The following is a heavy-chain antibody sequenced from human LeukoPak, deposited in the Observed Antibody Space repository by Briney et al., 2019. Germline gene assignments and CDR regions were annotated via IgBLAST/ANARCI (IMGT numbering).Heavy chain of an antibody. CDR2: ISYDGSNK. J-gene: IGHJ4*02. D-gene: IGHD4-23*01. Sequence: GGSLRLSCAASGFTFSSYAMHWVRQAPGKGLEWVAVISYDGSNKYYADSVKGRFTISRDNSKNTLYLQVNSLRAEDTAVYYCARDPDYGGKLDYWGQGTLVTVSS. CDR1: GFTFSSYA. V-gene: IGHV3-30-3*01. CDR3: ARDPDYGGKLDY.